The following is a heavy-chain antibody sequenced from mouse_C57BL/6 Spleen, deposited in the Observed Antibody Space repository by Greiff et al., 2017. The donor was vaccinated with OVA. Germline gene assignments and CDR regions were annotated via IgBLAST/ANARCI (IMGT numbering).Heavy chain of an antibody. CDR3: ARLRYDGYYAMDY. Sequence: EVNLVESGAELVKPGASVKISCKASGYAFSSYWMNWVKQSPEKSLEWIGEINPSTGGTTYNQKFKAKATLTVDKSSSTAYMQLKSLTSEDSAVYYCARLRYDGYYAMDYWGQGTSVTVSS. V-gene: IGHV1-42*01. CDR1: GYAFSSYW. CDR2: INPSTGGT. J-gene: IGHJ4*01. D-gene: IGHD2-14*01.